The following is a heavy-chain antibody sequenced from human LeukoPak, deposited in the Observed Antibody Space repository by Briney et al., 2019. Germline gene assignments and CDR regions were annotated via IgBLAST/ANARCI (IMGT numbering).Heavy chain of an antibody. CDR2: IYYSGST. CDR1: GGSVNSGSYY. J-gene: IGHJ4*02. D-gene: IGHD1-26*01. V-gene: IGHV4-61*01. Sequence: SETLSLTCTVSGGSVNSGSYYWNWIRQPPGKGLEWIGYIYYSGSTNYNPSLKSRVTISVGTSKNQFSLKLSSVTAADTAVYYCAGAAYSGSYHSDYWGQGTLVTVSS. CDR3: AGAAYSGSYHSDY.